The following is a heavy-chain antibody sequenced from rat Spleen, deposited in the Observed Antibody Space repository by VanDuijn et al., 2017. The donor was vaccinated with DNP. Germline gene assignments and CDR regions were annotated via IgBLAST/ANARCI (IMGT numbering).Heavy chain of an antibody. CDR3: AREGLILRSFDY. Sequence: EVQLVESGGGLVQPGRSLKLSCAASGFTFSDYGMTWIRQVPGKGLEWVAAITSSGGSTYYPDSMRGRFTISRDNARNTLYLQMISLRSDDTATYYCAREGLILRSFDYWGQGVMVTVSS. D-gene: IGHD1-6*01. J-gene: IGHJ2*01. V-gene: IGHV5S13*01. CDR2: ITSSGGST. CDR1: GFTFSDYG.